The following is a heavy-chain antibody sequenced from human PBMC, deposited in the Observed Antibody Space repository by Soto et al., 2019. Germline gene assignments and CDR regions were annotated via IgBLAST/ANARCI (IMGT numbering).Heavy chain of an antibody. J-gene: IGHJ4*02. CDR1: GFTFSSYA. V-gene: IGHV3-23*01. CDR2: ISGSGGST. CDR3: AKDPTYYDYVWGSYMSGDALPKYFDY. Sequence: GGSLRLSCAASGFTFSSYAMSWVRQAPGKGLEWVSAISGSGGSTYYADSVKGRFTISRDNSKNTLYLQMNSLRAEDTAVYYCAKDPTYYDYVWGSYMSGDALPKYFDYWGQGTLVTVSS. D-gene: IGHD3-16*01.